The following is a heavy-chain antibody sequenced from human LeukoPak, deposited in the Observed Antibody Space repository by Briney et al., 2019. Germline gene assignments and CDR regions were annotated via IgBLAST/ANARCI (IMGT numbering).Heavy chain of an antibody. CDR2: ISGSGGST. D-gene: IGHD6-19*01. CDR3: TSSQWLVLNWFDP. Sequence: GGSLRLSCAASGFTFSSYAMSWVRQAPGQGLEWVSAISGSGGSTYYADSVKGRFTISRDNSKDTLYLQMNSLRAEDTAVYYCTSSQWLVLNWFDPWGQGTLVTVSS. CDR1: GFTFSSYA. J-gene: IGHJ5*02. V-gene: IGHV3-23*01.